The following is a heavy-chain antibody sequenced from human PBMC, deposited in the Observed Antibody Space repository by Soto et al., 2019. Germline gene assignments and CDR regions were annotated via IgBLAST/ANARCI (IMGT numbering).Heavy chain of an antibody. CDR2: ISYDGSNK. CDR3: ARDSTAMVLYYFDY. V-gene: IGHV3-30-3*01. Sequence: QVQLVESGGGVVQPGRSLRLSCAASGFTFSSYAMHWVRQAPGKGLEWVAVISYDGSNKYYADSVKGRFTISRDNSKNTLYLLMNSLRAEDTAVYYCARDSTAMVLYYFDYWGQGTLVTVSS. J-gene: IGHJ4*02. D-gene: IGHD5-18*01. CDR1: GFTFSSYA.